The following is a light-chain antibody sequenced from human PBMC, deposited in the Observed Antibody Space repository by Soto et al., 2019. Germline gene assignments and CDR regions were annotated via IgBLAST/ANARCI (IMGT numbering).Light chain of an antibody. J-gene: IGKJ5*01. V-gene: IGKV3-11*01. Sequence: IVLTQSPATLSLSPGEGATLSCWASHSVTTHLAWFQQRPGQTPRLLIYDASTRAPGIPARFSGRGSGADFTLTISSLEPEDFAVYYCQQRSDSITFGQGTRLEIK. CDR2: DAS. CDR3: QQRSDSIT. CDR1: HSVTTH.